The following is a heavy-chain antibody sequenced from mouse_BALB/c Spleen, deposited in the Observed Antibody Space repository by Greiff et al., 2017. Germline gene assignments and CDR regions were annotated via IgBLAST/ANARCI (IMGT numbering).Heavy chain of an antibody. CDR3: ARKNWDAMDY. Sequence: EVQGVESGGGLVQPGGSLKLSCAASGFTFSSYGMSWVRQTPDKRLELVATINSNGGSTYYPDSVKGRFTIFRDNAKNTLYLQMSSLKSEDTAMYYCARKNWDAMDYWGQGTSVTVSS. D-gene: IGHD4-1*01. CDR2: INSNGGST. CDR1: GFTFSSYG. J-gene: IGHJ4*01. V-gene: IGHV5-6-3*01.